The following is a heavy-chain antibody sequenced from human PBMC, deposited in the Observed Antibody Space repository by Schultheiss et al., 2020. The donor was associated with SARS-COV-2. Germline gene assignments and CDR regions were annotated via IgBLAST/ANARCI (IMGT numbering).Heavy chain of an antibody. CDR3: AKVEGQAVAAYFDY. J-gene: IGHJ4*02. CDR1: GFTFSSYG. CDR2: ISYDGSNK. Sequence: GGSLRLSCAASGFTFSSYGMHWVRQAPGKGLEWVAVISYDGSNKYYADSVKGRFTISRDNSKNTLYLQMNSLRAEDTAVYYCAKVEGQAVAAYFDYWGQGTLVTVSS. V-gene: IGHV3-33*05. D-gene: IGHD6-13*01.